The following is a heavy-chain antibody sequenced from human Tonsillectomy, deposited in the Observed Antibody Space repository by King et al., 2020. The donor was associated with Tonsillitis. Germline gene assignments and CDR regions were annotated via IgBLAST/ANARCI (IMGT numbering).Heavy chain of an antibody. D-gene: IGHD1-26*01. CDR1: GFTSSNYW. Sequence: VQLVESGGGLVQPGGSLRLSCAVSGFTSSNYWMSWVRQAPGEGLEGVANIKEDGSDKYYVDSVKGRFTISRDNAKNSLYLQMNSLRAEDTAVYYCARDPGSDAFDIWGQGTLVSVSS. CDR2: IKEDGSDK. V-gene: IGHV3-7*01. CDR3: ARDPGSDAFDI. J-gene: IGHJ3*02.